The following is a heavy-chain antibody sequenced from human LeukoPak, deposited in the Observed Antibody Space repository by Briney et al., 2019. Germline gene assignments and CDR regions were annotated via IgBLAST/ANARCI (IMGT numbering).Heavy chain of an antibody. CDR2: ISYDGSYK. J-gene: IGHJ4*02. CDR3: AKWDFDY. CDR1: GFTFSGYG. Sequence: GGSLRLSCAASGFTFSGYGMHWVRQAPGKGLEWVAVISYDGSYKYYADSVQGRFTISRDNSKNTLYLQMNSLRPNDTAVYYCAKWDFDYWGQGTLVTVSS. V-gene: IGHV3-30*18.